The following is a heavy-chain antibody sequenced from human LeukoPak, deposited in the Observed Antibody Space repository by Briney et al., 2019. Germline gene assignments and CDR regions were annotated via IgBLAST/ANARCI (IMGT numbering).Heavy chain of an antibody. CDR2: VYSSGIT. V-gene: IGHV4-4*07. J-gene: IGHJ4*02. D-gene: IGHD3-16*01. Sequence: PSETLSLTCTVSGGSINNYYWTWIRQPAEKGLEWIGRVYSSGITDYNPSLKSRVTMSVDTSKNQFSLKLTSVTAADTAVYFRARGAGRDTGEAFDYWGQGTLATVSS. CDR1: GGSINNYY. CDR3: ARGAGRDTGEAFDY.